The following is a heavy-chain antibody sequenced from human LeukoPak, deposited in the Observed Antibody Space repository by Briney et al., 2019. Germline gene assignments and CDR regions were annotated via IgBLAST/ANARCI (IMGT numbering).Heavy chain of an antibody. Sequence: GGSLRLSCAASGFTFSSYWMSWVRQAPGKGLEWVANIKQDGSEKYYVDSVKGRFTISRDNAKNSLYLQMNSLRAEDTAVYYCARDLGYYYDSSGPSWGQGTLVTVSS. CDR1: GFTFSSYW. J-gene: IGHJ5*02. CDR3: ARDLGYYYDSSGPS. V-gene: IGHV3-7*01. D-gene: IGHD3-22*01. CDR2: IKQDGSEK.